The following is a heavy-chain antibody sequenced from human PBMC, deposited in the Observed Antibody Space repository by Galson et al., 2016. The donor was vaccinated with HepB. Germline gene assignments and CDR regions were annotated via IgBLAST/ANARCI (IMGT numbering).Heavy chain of an antibody. CDR1: GDSVSSNSAT. CDR2: TYYRSKWYN. V-gene: IGHV6-1*01. J-gene: IGHJ6*02. Sequence: AISGDSVSSNSATWNWIRQSPSRGLEWLGRTYYRSKWYNDYALPVKSRITINPDTSKNQFPLQLNSVTPEDTAVYYCARVRSGYSGYANPYYYGMDVWGQGTTVTVSS. CDR3: ARVRSGYSGYANPYYYGMDV. D-gene: IGHD5-12*01.